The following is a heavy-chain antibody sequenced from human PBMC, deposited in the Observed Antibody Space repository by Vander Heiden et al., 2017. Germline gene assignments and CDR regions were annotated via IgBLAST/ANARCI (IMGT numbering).Heavy chain of an antibody. CDR1: GFTFNNNV. CDR3: AKDRGSYYYNALDV. CDR2: LSGTGDNP. J-gene: IGHJ6*02. Sequence: VRLFEYGGDLVEPGGSLRLSSTTSGFTFNNNVMTLVRQAPGKGLEWVSGLSGTGDNPYYADSVKGRFSISRDSSKNTLYLQMNSLRAEDTAVYYCAKDRGSYYYNALDVWGQGTTVTVSS. V-gene: IGHV3-23*01. D-gene: IGHD3-10*01.